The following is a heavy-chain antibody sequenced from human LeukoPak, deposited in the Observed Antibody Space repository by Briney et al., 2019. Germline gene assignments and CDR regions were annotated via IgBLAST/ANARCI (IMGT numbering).Heavy chain of an antibody. J-gene: IGHJ5*02. D-gene: IGHD2-8*01. Sequence: PGGSLRLSCAASGFTFSSYSMNWVRQAPGNGLEWVSSISSSSSYIYYADSVKGRFTISRDNAKNSLYLQMNSLRAEDTAVYYCASAQSGMLCGENNWFDPWGQGTLVTVSS. V-gene: IGHV3-21*01. CDR1: GFTFSSYS. CDR3: ASAQSGMLCGENNWFDP. CDR2: ISSSSSYI.